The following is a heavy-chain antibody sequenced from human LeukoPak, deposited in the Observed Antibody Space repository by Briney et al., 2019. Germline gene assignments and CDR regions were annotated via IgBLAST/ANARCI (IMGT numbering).Heavy chain of an antibody. CDR2: IIPNSGGT. V-gene: IGHV1-2*02. Sequence: ASVKVSCKASGGTFSSYAISWVRQAPGQGLEWMGRIIPNSGGTNYAQKFQGRVTMTRDKSTSTAYMELSRLRSDDTAVYYCARVLCNWNDGMCYYYGMDVWGQGTTVTVSS. CDR3: ARVLCNWNDGMCYYYGMDV. CDR1: GGTFSSYA. D-gene: IGHD1-20*01. J-gene: IGHJ6*02.